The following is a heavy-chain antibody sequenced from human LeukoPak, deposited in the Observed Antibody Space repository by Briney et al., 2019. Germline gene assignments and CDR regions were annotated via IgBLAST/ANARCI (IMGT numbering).Heavy chain of an antibody. Sequence: ASVKVSCKTSGYTFSDYNLHWVRQAPGQGLEWMGWINPNSGDTNYAQKYQGRVTLTRDTSINTAYMELSSLRFDDTAVYYCARVGRLGRGDDAFEIWGQGTMVTVSS. V-gene: IGHV1-2*02. CDR1: GYTFSDYN. D-gene: IGHD3-16*01. CDR3: ARVGRLGRGDDAFEI. J-gene: IGHJ3*02. CDR2: INPNSGDT.